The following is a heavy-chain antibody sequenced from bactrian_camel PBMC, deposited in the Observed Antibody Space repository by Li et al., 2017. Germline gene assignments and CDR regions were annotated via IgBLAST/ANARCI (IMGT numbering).Heavy chain of an antibody. CDR2: IYFGGSNT. V-gene: IGHV3S40*01. Sequence: EVQLVESGGGSVQAGGSLTLSCASAGYTISTYYRVFCMGWFRQAPGKEREGVASIYFGGSNTYYDDSVKGRFTISQDRATGTVNLQMNNLKIEDTAMYYCAARTGFCGNRPRKPDGYQYWGQGTQVTVS. D-gene: IGHD2*01. CDR1: GYTISTYY. CDR3: AARTGFCGNRPRKPDGYQY. J-gene: IGHJ4*01.